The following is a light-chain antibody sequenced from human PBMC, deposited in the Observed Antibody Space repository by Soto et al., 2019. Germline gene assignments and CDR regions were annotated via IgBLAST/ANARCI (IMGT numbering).Light chain of an antibody. Sequence: DIVLTQFPGTLSLSPGERAALSCRASQSVSSSYLAWYQQKPGQAPRLLIYGASSRATGIPDRFSGSGSGTDFTLTISRLEPEDFAVYFCQQYGSSPQTFGRGTKLEIK. CDR3: QQYGSSPQT. V-gene: IGKV3-20*01. CDR1: QSVSSSY. CDR2: GAS. J-gene: IGKJ2*01.